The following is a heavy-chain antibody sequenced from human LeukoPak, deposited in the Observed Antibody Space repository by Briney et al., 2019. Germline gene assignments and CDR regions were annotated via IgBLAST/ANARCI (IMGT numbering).Heavy chain of an antibody. J-gene: IGHJ4*02. Sequence: SVTVSCTASGGTFSSYAISWVRQAPGQGLEWMGGIIPIFGTANYAQKFQGRVTITADESTSTAYMELSSLRSEDTAVYYCARTFSSGYYYYFDYWGQGTLVTVSS. CDR1: GGTFSSYA. CDR3: ARTFSSGYYYYFDY. V-gene: IGHV1-69*13. CDR2: IIPIFGTA. D-gene: IGHD3-22*01.